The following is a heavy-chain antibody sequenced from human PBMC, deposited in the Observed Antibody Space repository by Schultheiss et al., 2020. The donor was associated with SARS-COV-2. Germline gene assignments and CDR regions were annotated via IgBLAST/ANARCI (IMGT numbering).Heavy chain of an antibody. CDR2: IYTSGST. J-gene: IGHJ6*02. CDR3: ARGTDKNLFGDYVPYYFGMDV. CDR1: GYSISSGYY. Sequence: SETLSLTCAVSGYSISSGYYWSWIRQPAGKGLEWIGRIYTSGSTNYNPSLKSRVTMSVDTSKNQFSLKLSSVTAADTAVFYCARGTDKNLFGDYVPYYFGMDVWGQGTTVTVSS. D-gene: IGHD4-17*01. V-gene: IGHV4-4*07.